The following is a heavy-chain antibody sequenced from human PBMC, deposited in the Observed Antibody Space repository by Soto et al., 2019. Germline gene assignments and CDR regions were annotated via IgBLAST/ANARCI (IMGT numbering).Heavy chain of an antibody. Sequence: SVKVSCKASGYTFTSYGISWVRQAPGQWLAWMGGIIPIFGTANYAQKFQGRVTITADKSTSTAYMELSSLRSEDTAVYYCAGYRRNMIVPRWNAFDIWGEGTMVTVSS. V-gene: IGHV1-69*06. J-gene: IGHJ3*02. CDR1: GYTFTSYG. D-gene: IGHD3-22*01. CDR2: IIPIFGTA. CDR3: AGYRRNMIVPRWNAFDI.